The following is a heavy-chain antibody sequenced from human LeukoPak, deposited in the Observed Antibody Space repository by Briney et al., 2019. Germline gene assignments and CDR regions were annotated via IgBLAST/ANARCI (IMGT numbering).Heavy chain of an antibody. Sequence: SESLSLTCTVSGRSLSGHYWTWIRQPPGKGLEWIGQIHYSGRPDYNPSLKSRVTISVDTSKNQLSLKVTSVTGADTAVYYCARFGVDYDMDVWGQGTTVTVSS. J-gene: IGHJ6*02. D-gene: IGHD3-16*01. CDR1: GRSLSGHY. CDR3: ARFGVDYDMDV. V-gene: IGHV4-59*11. CDR2: IHYSGRP.